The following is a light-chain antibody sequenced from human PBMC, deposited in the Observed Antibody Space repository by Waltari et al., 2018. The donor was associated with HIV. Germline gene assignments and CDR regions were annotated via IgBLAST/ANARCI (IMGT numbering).Light chain of an antibody. J-gene: IGLJ3*02. V-gene: IGLV1-51*01. CDR1: SSNIGNDF. Sequence: QFVLTQPPSVSAAPGQKVNISCSGSSSNIGNDFVSWYQVLPGAAPKLLIYDNIRRPSYFPERFSGSKSGTSATLAITGLQTGDEADYYCGTWDKTLSVGVFGGGTKLTVL. CDR2: DNI. CDR3: GTWDKTLSVGV.